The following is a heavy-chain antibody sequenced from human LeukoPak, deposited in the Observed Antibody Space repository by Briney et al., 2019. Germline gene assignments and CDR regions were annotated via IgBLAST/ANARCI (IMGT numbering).Heavy chain of an antibody. CDR3: ARDGSLHTNFDY. CDR1: GFTFRSNS. Sequence: GGSLRLPCVSSGFTFRSNSMDCVRHPPGKGLECVSSISSSSSYIYYADSVKRRFTISRDNAKNSLYLQMNSLRAEDTAVYYCARDGSLHTNFDYWGQGTLLTVSS. V-gene: IGHV3-21*01. D-gene: IGHD2-15*01. J-gene: IGHJ4*02. CDR2: ISSSSSYI.